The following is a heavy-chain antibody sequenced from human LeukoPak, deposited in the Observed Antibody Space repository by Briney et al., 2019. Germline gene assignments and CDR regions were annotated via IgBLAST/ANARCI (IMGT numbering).Heavy chain of an antibody. CDR2: INPNSGGT. V-gene: IGHV1-2*07. J-gene: IGHJ4*02. Sequence: ASVKVSFKSSGYTFTGYYMHWVRQAPGQGLEWMGRINPNSGGTNYAHTFQGRVTMTRDTSISTAYMELSRLRSDDTAVYYCARVWVGATTNRFDYWGQGTLVTVSS. CDR1: GYTFTGYY. D-gene: IGHD1-26*01. CDR3: ARVWVGATTNRFDY.